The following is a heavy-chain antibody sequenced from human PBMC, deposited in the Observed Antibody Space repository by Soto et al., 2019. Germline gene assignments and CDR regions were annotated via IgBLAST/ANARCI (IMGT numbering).Heavy chain of an antibody. CDR2: ISGSGGST. V-gene: IGHV3-23*01. CDR1: GLSFSRYA. D-gene: IGHD5-18*01. CDR3: AIVLRGYSYGWDYYYYGMDV. Sequence: GGSMRLSCGACGLSFSRYAMSWVSKAPGKGLEWVSAISGSGGSTYYADSVKGRFTISRDNSKNTLYLQMNSLRAEDTAVYYCAIVLRGYSYGWDYYYYGMDVWGQGTTVTVSS. J-gene: IGHJ6*02.